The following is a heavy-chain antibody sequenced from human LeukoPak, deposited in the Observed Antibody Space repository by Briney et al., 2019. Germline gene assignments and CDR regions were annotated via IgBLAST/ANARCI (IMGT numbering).Heavy chain of an antibody. J-gene: IGHJ4*02. Sequence: PGGSLRLSCAASGFTFSTYAMNWVRQAPGKGLEWVSAISGSGGSTYYADSVKGRFTISRDNSKNTLYLQMNSLRAEDTAVYYCAKDREFAVPAAILDYWGQGTLVTVSS. CDR1: GFTFSTYA. V-gene: IGHV3-23*01. CDR3: AKDREFAVPAAILDY. D-gene: IGHD2-2*02. CDR2: ISGSGGST.